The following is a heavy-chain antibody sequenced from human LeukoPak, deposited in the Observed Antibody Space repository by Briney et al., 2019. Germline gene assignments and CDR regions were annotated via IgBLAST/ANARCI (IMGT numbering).Heavy chain of an antibody. J-gene: IGHJ3*02. CDR3: ARGPKVIRYSSGWYADAFDI. CDR1: GGSFSGYY. D-gene: IGHD6-19*01. CDR2: INHSGST. Sequence: SETLSLTCAVYGGSFSGYYWSWIRQPPGKGLEWIGEINHSGSTNYNPSLKSRVTISVDTSKNQFSLKLSSVTAADTAVYYRARGPKVIRYSSGWYADAFDIWGQGTMVTVSS. V-gene: IGHV4-34*01.